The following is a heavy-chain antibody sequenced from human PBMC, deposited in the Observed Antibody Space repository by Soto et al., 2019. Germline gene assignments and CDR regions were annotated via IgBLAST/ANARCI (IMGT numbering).Heavy chain of an antibody. CDR1: GGSFSGYY. Sequence: SETLSLTCAVYGGSFSGYYWSWIRQPPGKGLEWIGEINHSGSTNYNPSLKSRVTISVDTSKNQFSLKLSSVTAADTAVYYCARTPRNSGLDAFDIWGQGTMVTVSS. CDR2: INHSGST. J-gene: IGHJ3*02. CDR3: ARTPRNSGLDAFDI. V-gene: IGHV4-34*01. D-gene: IGHD6-19*01.